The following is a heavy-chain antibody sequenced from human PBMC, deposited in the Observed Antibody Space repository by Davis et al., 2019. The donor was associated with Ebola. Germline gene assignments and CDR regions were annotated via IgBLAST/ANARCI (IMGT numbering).Heavy chain of an antibody. J-gene: IGHJ6*02. CDR1: GASIKSNN. CDR3: AKFTSHWLWSPYGLDV. V-gene: IGHV4-59*13. Sequence: PSETLSLTCTVSGASIKSNNWSWIRQPPGKGLEWIGYIYNVGSTDYNPSLESRVTLSFDTSKGQLSLKLTSVTAADTGVYYCAKFTSHWLWSPYGLDVWGRGTTVSVSS. D-gene: IGHD3-3*01. CDR2: IYNVGST.